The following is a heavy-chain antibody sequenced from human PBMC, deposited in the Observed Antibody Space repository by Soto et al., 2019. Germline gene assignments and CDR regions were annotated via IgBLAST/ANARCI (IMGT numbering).Heavy chain of an antibody. J-gene: IGHJ5*02. CDR2: ISYSGST. CDR3: ARDLKEYCSDGKCNWFDP. D-gene: IGHD2-15*01. V-gene: IGHV4-59*01. CDR1: GASITTYY. Sequence: PSDTLSLTCTVSGASITTYYWSCIRQPPGKGLEWIGYISYSGSTDYNPSLKSRVTISFDASKNQISLQVRSATAADAAVYYCARDLKEYCSDGKCNWFDPWGQG.